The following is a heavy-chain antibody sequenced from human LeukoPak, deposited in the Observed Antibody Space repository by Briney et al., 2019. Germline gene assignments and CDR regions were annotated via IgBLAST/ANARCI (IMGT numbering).Heavy chain of an antibody. CDR3: ATDYYDSSAYYAFHI. J-gene: IGHJ3*02. CDR1: GLTFSSYT. CDR2: ISASSQTI. V-gene: IGHV3-48*04. Sequence: QPGGSLRLSCAGSGLTFSSYTMNWVRQSPERGLEWVAYISASSQTIYYAASVEGRFTISRDNAKSSLYLQMTSLRAEDTAVYYCATDYYDSSAYYAFHIWGQGTMVNVSS. D-gene: IGHD3-22*01.